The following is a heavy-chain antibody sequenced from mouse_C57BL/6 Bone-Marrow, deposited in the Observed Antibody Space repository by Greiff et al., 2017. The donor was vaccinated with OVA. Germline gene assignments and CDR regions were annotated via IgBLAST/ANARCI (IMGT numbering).Heavy chain of an antibody. CDR3: ARRSSGYNY. CDR2: IYPRSGNT. V-gene: IGHV1-81*01. D-gene: IGHD3-2*02. J-gene: IGHJ2*01. CDR1: GYTFTSYG. Sequence: QVTLKVSGAELARPGASVKLSCKASGYTFTSYGISWVKQRTGQGLEWIGEIYPRSGNTYYNEKFKGKATLTADKSSSTAYMELRSLTSEDSAVYFCARRSSGYNYWGQGTTLTVSS.